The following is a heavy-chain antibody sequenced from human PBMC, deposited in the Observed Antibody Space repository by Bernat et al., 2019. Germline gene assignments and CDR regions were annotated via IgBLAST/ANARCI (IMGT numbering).Heavy chain of an antibody. D-gene: IGHD3-22*01. CDR1: GFTFSRYA. CDR3: AKEKHSNTYYYVVDFDY. CDR2: IIGSGGST. J-gene: IGHJ4*02. Sequence: EVQLLESGGGLVQPGGSLRISCAASGFTFSRYAMSWVRQAPGKGLEWVSAIIGSGGSTNYADSVKGRFTISRDNSKNTLYLHMNSLRAEDTAEYYCAKEKHSNTYYYVVDFDYWGQGTLVTVSS. V-gene: IGHV3-23*01.